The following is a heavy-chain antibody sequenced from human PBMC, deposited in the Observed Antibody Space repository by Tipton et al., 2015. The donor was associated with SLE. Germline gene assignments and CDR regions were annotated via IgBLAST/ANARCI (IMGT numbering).Heavy chain of an antibody. CDR1: GDSVSSSSYY. D-gene: IGHD5-24*01. Sequence: TLSLTCTVSGDSVSSSSYYWGWIRQPPGKGLEWIGSIYYSGSTYYNPSLKSRVTISVDTSKNQFSLKVISVTVADTAVYYCARAGYGTNWYVDYWGQGTLVTVSS. CDR3: ARAGYGTNWYVDY. CDR2: IYYSGST. J-gene: IGHJ4*02. V-gene: IGHV4-39*07.